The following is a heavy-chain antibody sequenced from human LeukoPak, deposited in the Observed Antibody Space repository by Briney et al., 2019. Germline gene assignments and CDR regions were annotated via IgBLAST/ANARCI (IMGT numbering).Heavy chain of an antibody. CDR2: ISSSGRTI. CDR3: AKDSYDTSI. CDR1: GFTFSSYE. J-gene: IGHJ4*02. Sequence: GGSLRLSCAASGFTFSSYEMNWVRQAPGKGLEWVSYISSSGRTIYYADSVKGRFTISRDNAKKSLYLQINSLRAEDTAVYYCAKDSYDTSIWGQGTLVTVSA. V-gene: IGHV3-48*03. D-gene: IGHD3-22*01.